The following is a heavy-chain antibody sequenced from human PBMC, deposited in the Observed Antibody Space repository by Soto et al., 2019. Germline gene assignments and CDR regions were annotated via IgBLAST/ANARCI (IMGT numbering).Heavy chain of an antibody. CDR1: GDSVTSVSDY. J-gene: IGHJ4*02. D-gene: IGHD3-9*01. CDR3: ARGTIAVGLAAPDY. V-gene: IGHV4-61*01. Sequence: SETLSLTCTVSGDSVTSVSDYWSWIRQPPGKGLEWIGYIYYSGSADYNPSLGSRVTISIDTSKNQFSLKLSSVTAADTAVYYCARGTIAVGLAAPDYWGQGTLVTVSS. CDR2: IYYSGSA.